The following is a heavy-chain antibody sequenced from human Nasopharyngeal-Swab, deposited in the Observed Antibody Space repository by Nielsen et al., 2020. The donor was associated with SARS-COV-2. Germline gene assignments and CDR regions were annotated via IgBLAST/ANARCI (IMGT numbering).Heavy chain of an antibody. V-gene: IGHV3-30*18. D-gene: IGHD3-9*01. CDR2: ISSDGSNK. J-gene: IGHJ4*02. Sequence: GESLKISCEASGFSFSSYGMHWVRQAPGKGLEWETVISSDGSNKYYADSVKGRFTISRDNSKNTLYLLMSSLRAEDTAVYYCAKDYYDTLTGYYGPDFWGQGTLVTVSS. CDR1: GFSFSSYG. CDR3: AKDYYDTLTGYYGPDF.